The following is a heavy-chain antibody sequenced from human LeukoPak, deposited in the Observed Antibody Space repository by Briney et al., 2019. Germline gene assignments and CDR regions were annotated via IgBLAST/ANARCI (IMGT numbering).Heavy chain of an antibody. V-gene: IGHV1-46*01. D-gene: IGHD6-13*01. CDR3: ARPMYSSSWYGSFDY. CDR1: GYTFTSYY. Sequence: GASVKVSCKASGYTFTSYYMHWVRQAPGQGLEWMGIINPSGGSTSYAQKFQGRVTMTRDTSTSTVYMELSSLRPEDTAVHYCARPMYSSSWYGSFDYWGQGTLVTVSS. J-gene: IGHJ4*02. CDR2: INPSGGST.